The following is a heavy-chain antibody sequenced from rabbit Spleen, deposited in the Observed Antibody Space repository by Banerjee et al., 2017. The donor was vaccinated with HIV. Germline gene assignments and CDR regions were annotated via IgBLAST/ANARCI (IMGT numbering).Heavy chain of an antibody. J-gene: IGHJ4*01. V-gene: IGHV1S7*01. D-gene: IGHD8-1*01. Sequence: QLVESGGGLVKPEGSLKLSCKASGFTLSSYYMNWVRQAPGKGLEWIGYIDPLFGITYYANWVNGRFYISRENAQTTVFLQMTSLTAADTATYFCARNAGSYDYIDGCFNLWGPGTLVTVS. CDR1: GFTLSSYY. CDR3: ARNAGSYDYIDGCFNL. CDR2: IDPLFGIT.